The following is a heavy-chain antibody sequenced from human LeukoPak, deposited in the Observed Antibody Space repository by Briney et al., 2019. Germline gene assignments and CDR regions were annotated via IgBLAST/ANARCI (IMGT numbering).Heavy chain of an antibody. J-gene: IGHJ6*02. V-gene: IGHV3-30-3*01. CDR3: ARDRYYYDSSGYWGREEDYYYYGMDV. CDR1: GFTFSGYA. CDR2: ISYDGSNK. D-gene: IGHD3-22*01. Sequence: GGSLRLSCAASGFTFSGYAMHWVRQAPGKGLEWVAIISYDGSNKYYADSVKGRFTISRDNSKNTVYLQMNSLRAEDTAVYYCARDRYYYDSSGYWGREEDYYYYGMDVWGQGTTVTVSS.